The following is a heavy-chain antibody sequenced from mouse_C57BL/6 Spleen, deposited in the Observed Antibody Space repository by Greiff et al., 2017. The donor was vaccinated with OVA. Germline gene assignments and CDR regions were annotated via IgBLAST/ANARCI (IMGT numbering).Heavy chain of an antibody. CDR3: ARKDYPLYYAMDY. V-gene: IGHV3-6*01. Sequence: EVKLVESGPGLVKPSQSLSLTCSVPGYSITSGYYWNWIRQFPGNKLEWMGYISYDGSNNYNPSLKNRISITRDTSKNQFFLKLNSVTTEDTATYYCARKDYPLYYAMDYWGQGTSVTVSS. CDR1: GYSITSGYY. CDR2: ISYDGSN. D-gene: IGHD5-5*01. J-gene: IGHJ4*01.